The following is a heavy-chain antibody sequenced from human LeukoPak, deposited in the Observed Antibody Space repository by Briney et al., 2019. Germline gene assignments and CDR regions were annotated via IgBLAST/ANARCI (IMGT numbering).Heavy chain of an antibody. CDR2: ISAYNGNT. CDR1: GYTFTSYG. Sequence: ASVKVSCTASGYTFTSYGISWVRQAPGQGLEWMGWISAYNGNTNYAQKLQGRVTMTTDTSTSTAYMELRSLRSDDTAVYYCARDPTTYYYDSSGLGSNWFDPWGQGTLVTVSS. J-gene: IGHJ5*02. V-gene: IGHV1-18*01. CDR3: ARDPTTYYYDSSGLGSNWFDP. D-gene: IGHD3-22*01.